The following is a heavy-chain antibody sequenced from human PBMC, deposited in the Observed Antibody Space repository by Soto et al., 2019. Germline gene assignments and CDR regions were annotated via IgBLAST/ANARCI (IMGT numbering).Heavy chain of an antibody. J-gene: IGHJ4*02. CDR1: GFTFDDYT. V-gene: IGHV3-9*01. D-gene: IGHD2-21*01. Sequence: EVQLVESGGGLVEPGGSLRLSCTASGFTFDDYTMHWVRQAPGKGLEWVSHVTWNGGSTGYADSVKGRFSISRDNAKNSVYLQMINLRTEDTAFYYCVRNKGYFAYSAYTAYSHWGQGTLVTVSS. CDR2: VTWNGGST. CDR3: VRNKGYFAYSAYTAYSH.